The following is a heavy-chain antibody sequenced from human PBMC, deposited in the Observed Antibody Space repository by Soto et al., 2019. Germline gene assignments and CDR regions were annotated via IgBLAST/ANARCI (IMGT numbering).Heavy chain of an antibody. V-gene: IGHV3-23*01. D-gene: IGHD1-1*01. CDR1: GFTFSSYA. Sequence: PGGSLRLSCAASGFTFSSYAMSWVRQAPGKGLEWVSAISGSGGSTYYADSVKGRFTISGDNSKNTLYLQMNSLRAEDTAVYYCAKGGYGPYYYYYGMDVWGQGTTVTVSS. J-gene: IGHJ6*02. CDR3: AKGGYGPYYYYYGMDV. CDR2: ISGSGGST.